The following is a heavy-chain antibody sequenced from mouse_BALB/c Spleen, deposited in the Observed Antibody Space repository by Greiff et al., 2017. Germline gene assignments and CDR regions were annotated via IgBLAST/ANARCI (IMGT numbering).Heavy chain of an antibody. CDR1: GFTFSSYY. D-gene: IGHD1-1*02. Sequence: EVMLVESGGGLVKLGGSLKLSCAASGFTFSSYYMSWVRQTPEKRLELVAAINSNGGSTYYPDTVKGRFTISRDNAKNTLYLQMSSLKSEDTALYYYARLGGNYYYDYWGQGTTLTVSA. CDR3: ARLGGNYYYDY. V-gene: IGHV5-6-2*01. CDR2: INSNGGST. J-gene: IGHJ2*01.